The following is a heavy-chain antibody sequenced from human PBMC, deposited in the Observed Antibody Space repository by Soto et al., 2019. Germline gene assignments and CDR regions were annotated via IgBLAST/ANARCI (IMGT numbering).Heavy chain of an antibody. CDR1: VGSFRGYY. D-gene: IGHD2-2*01. CDR3: ARAADYAWFDP. J-gene: IGHJ5*02. V-gene: IGHV4-34*01. CDR2: INYSGST. Sequence: PSETLSLTCAVYVGSFRGYYWNWIRQPPGKGLEWIGEINYSGSTKYNPSLKSRVTISVDTSKNQFSLKLGSVTAADTAVYYCARAADYAWFDPWGRGTLVTVSS.